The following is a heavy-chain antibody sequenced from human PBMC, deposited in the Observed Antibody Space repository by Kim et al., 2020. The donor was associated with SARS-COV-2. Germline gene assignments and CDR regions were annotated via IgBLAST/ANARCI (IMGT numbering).Heavy chain of an antibody. CDR2: IIPILNIT. CDR3: ARGGTAYGMDI. J-gene: IGHJ6*02. CDR1: GGTFTSYA. Sequence: SVKVSCKASGGTFTSYAISWVRQAPGQGLEWMGRIIPILNITNYVQKFQGRVTITADKSATTAYMELRSLRSEDTAIYYCARGGTAYGMDIWGQGTTVT. D-gene: IGHD1-1*01. V-gene: IGHV1-69*04.